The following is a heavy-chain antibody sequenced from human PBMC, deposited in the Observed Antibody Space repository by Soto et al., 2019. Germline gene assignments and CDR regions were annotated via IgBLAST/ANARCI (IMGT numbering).Heavy chain of an antibody. CDR3: ATWLLREHAFDI. V-gene: IGHV3-53*01. Sequence: GGSLRLSCAASGFTVNGKKYITWVRQAPGKGLEWVSALYIADGTFYADSVKGRFTVSIDSPKNTVYLQMNNLSPEDTAVYYCATWLLREHAFDIWGLGTMVTVSS. D-gene: IGHD2-15*01. J-gene: IGHJ3*02. CDR2: LYIADGT. CDR1: GFTVNGKKY.